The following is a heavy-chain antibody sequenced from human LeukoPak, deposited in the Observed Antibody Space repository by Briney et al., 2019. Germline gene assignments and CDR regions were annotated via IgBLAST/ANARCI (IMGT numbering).Heavy chain of an antibody. D-gene: IGHD3-10*01. V-gene: IGHV3-48*03. CDR3: ARPHRGARAFDY. Sequence: GGSLRLSCAASGFTFSSYEMNWVRQAPGKGLEWVSYISSSGSTIYYADSVKSRFTISRDNAKNSLYLQMNSLRAEDTAVYYCARPHRGARAFDYWGQGTLVTVSS. J-gene: IGHJ4*02. CDR2: ISSSGSTI. CDR1: GFTFSSYE.